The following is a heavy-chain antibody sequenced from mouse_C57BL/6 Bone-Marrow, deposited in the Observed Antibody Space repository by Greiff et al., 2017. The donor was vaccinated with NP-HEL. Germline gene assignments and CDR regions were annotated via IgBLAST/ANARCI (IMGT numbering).Heavy chain of an antibody. CDR1: GFTFSDYY. CDR3: ARSSSAISMDY. D-gene: IGHD1-1*01. J-gene: IGHJ4*01. CDR2: ISNGGGST. Sequence: EVKLMESGGGLVQPGGSLKLSCAASGFTFSDYYMYWVRQTPEKRLEWVAYISNGGGSTYYPDTVKGRFTISRDNAKNTLYLQMSRLKSEDTAMYYCARSSSAISMDYWGQGTSVTVSS. V-gene: IGHV5-12*01.